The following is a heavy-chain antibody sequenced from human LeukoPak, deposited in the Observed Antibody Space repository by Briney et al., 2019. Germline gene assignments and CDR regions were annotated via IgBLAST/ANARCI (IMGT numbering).Heavy chain of an antibody. Sequence: GGSLRLSCAASGFTFSNYAMSWVRQAPGKGLEWVSSMSGSGGSTYYADSVRGRFTISRDNSKNTLYLQMNNLRAEDTALYYCAKNQGQWLVPVDYWGQGTLVTVSS. CDR3: AKNQGQWLVPVDY. J-gene: IGHJ4*02. CDR1: GFTFSNYA. CDR2: MSGSGGST. D-gene: IGHD6-19*01. V-gene: IGHV3-23*01.